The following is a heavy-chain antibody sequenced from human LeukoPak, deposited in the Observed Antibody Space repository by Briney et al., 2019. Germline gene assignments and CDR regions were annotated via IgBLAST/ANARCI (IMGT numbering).Heavy chain of an antibody. Sequence: SDTLSLTCTVSRGSVSSYYWSWIRRPPGKGLEWIGNIYYSGSTNYNPSLQSRVTMSVDTSKNQFSLRLSSVTAADTAVYYCARGYSATYGRFDYWGQGTLVTVSS. CDR1: RGSVSSYY. CDR3: ARGYSATYGRFDY. V-gene: IGHV4-59*02. D-gene: IGHD5-12*01. CDR2: IYYSGST. J-gene: IGHJ4*02.